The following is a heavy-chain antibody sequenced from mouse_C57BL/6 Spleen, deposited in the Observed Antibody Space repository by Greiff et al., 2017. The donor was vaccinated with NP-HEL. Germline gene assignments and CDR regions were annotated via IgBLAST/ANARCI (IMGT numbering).Heavy chain of an antibody. CDR2: IWSDGST. Sequence: VQLQQSGPGLVAPSQSLSITCTVSGFSLTSYGVHWVRQPPGKGLEWLVVIWSDGSTTYNSALKSRLSISKDNSKSQVFLKMNSLQTDDTAMYYCARGELTGTSYYAMDYWGQGTSVTVSS. D-gene: IGHD4-1*01. J-gene: IGHJ4*01. CDR1: GFSLTSYG. V-gene: IGHV2-6*03. CDR3: ARGELTGTSYYAMDY.